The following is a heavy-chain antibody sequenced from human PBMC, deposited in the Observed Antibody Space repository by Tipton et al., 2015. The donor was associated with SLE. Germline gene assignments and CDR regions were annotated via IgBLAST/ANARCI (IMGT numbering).Heavy chain of an antibody. Sequence: TLSLTCTVPGGSISSGSYYWSWIRQPAGKGLEWIGRIYTSGSTNYNPSLKSRVTISVDTSKNQFSLKLSSVTAADTAVYYCARAVPAAWHFDLWGRGTLVTVSS. CDR3: ARAVPAAWHFDL. J-gene: IGHJ2*01. CDR1: GGSISSGSYY. CDR2: IYTSGST. V-gene: IGHV4-61*02. D-gene: IGHD2-2*01.